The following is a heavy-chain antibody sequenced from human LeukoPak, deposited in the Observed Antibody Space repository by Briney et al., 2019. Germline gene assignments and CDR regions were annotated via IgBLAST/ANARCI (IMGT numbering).Heavy chain of an antibody. CDR3: AREELEYYYESSGYDN. CDR1: GFTFRNFG. V-gene: IGHV3-33*01. CDR2: IWYGGSNK. Sequence: PGGSLRLSCAASGFTFRNFGMHWVRQAPGKGLEWVALIWYGGSNKYYGDSVKGRFTISRDNSKNTLYLQMNSLRDEDTAVYYCAREELEYYYESSGYDNWGQGTLVTVSS. D-gene: IGHD3-22*01. J-gene: IGHJ4*02.